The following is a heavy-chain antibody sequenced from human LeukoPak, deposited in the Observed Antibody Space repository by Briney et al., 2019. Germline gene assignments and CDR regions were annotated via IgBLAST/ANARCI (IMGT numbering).Heavy chain of an antibody. CDR1: GYTFTSYG. J-gene: IGHJ6*02. Sequence: ASVKVSCKASGYTFTSYGISWVRQAPGQGLEWMGWINPNGGGTNYAQKFQGRVTMTRDTSISTAYMELSRLRSDDTAVYYCARDGLRFLEWLLPDYYYYYGMDVWGQGTTVTVSS. V-gene: IGHV1-2*02. CDR3: ARDGLRFLEWLLPDYYYYYGMDV. CDR2: INPNGGGT. D-gene: IGHD3-3*01.